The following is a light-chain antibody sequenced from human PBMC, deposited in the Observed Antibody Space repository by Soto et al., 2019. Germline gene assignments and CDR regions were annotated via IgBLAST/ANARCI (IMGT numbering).Light chain of an antibody. CDR1: QSVSSSY. Sequence: EIVLTQSPGTLSLSPGERATLSCRASQSVSSSYLAWNQQKPGQAPRLLIYGASSRATGIPNRFSGSGSGTDFTLTISRLEPEDFAVYYCQRYGSSSFGGGTKVDIK. J-gene: IGKJ4*01. CDR3: QRYGSSS. CDR2: GAS. V-gene: IGKV3-20*01.